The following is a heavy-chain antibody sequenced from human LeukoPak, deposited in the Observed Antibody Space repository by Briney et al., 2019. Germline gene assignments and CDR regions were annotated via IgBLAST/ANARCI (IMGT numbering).Heavy chain of an antibody. CDR2: FYTGGAT. Sequence: PSETLSLTCTVSGGSISSYYWSWIRQPPGKGLEWVATFYTGGATFYPDSVRGRFIISRDSSKNTLFLQMTSLKPEDTAFYYCARARRCGLDNDYGACFDCWGQGTLVTVSS. J-gene: IGHJ4*02. CDR3: ARARRCGLDNDYGACFDC. D-gene: IGHD4-17*01. V-gene: IGHV3-53*03. CDR1: GGSISSYY.